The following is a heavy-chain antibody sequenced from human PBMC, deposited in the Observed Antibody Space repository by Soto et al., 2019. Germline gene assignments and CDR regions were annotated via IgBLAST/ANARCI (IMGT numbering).Heavy chain of an antibody. V-gene: IGHV1-24*01. CDR3: ATGGKVTSTSRFDP. CDR1: GYTLTELS. D-gene: IGHD2-2*01. CDR2: FDPQDGET. Sequence: ASVKVSCKVSGYTLTELSMHWVRQAPGKGLEWMGGFDPQDGETIYAQKFQGRVTMTEDTSTDTAYMELSSLRSEDTAVYYCATGGKVTSTSRFDPWGQGTLVTVSS. J-gene: IGHJ5*02.